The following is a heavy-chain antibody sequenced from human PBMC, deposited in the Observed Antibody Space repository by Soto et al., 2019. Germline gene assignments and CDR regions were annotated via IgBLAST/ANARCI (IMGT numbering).Heavy chain of an antibody. D-gene: IGHD7-27*01. V-gene: IGHV4-61*03. CDR1: GDSVTSGSYY. J-gene: IGHJ6*02. CDR2: ISYTRRT. CDR3: AREWGLLPYYVMNV. Sequence: QVQLQESAPGLVKPSETLSLTCFVSGDSVTSGSYYWTWLRQPPGKGLEWIGYISYTRRTKYNPSPQSRVTISVDTSKHDFSLNLSSVTAADTAVYFCAREWGLLPYYVMNVWGHGTAVTVSS.